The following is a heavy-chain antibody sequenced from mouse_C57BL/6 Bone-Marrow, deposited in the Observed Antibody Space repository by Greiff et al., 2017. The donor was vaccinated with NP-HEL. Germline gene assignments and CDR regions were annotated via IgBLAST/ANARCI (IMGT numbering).Heavy chain of an antibody. CDR1: RYTFTSYL. J-gene: IGHJ2*01. V-gene: IGHV1-72*01. D-gene: IGHD1-1*01. CDR3: ARYYYGSSSFDY. Sequence: LLQPGAELVKPGASVKLSCKASRYTFTSYLMHWVKQRPGRGLEWIGWIDPNSGGTKYNEKFKSKATLTVDKPSSTAYMQLNSLTSEDSAVYYCARYYYGSSSFDYWGQGTTLTVSS. CDR2: IDPNSGGT.